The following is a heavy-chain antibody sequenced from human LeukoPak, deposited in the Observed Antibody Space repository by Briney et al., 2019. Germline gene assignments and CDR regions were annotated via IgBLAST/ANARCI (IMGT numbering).Heavy chain of an antibody. J-gene: IGHJ5*02. CDR1: GSTSTSYW. D-gene: IGHD6-13*01. Sequence: GESLHISCQRSGSTSTSYWISWARQLPGKGLEWMGRIDPSGSYTNYSPSFQGHVTISADDSISTAYLQWSSLTASETAMYYCRRLHLSSWYWFDHWGQGTLVTVSS. V-gene: IGHV5-10-1*01. CDR2: IDPSGSYT. CDR3: RRLHLSSWYWFDH.